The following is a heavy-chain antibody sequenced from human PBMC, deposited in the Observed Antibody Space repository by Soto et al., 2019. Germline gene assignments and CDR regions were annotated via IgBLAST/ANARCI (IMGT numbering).Heavy chain of an antibody. CDR1: GDSISSTRW. J-gene: IGHJ4*02. D-gene: IGHD2-15*01. Sequence: PSETLSLTCTVSGDSISSTRWWSWVRQSPGKGLEWIGEINHSGSTNYNPSLKSRVTISVDTSKNQFSLKLSSVTAADTAVYYCARGVGYCSGGSCPSFLGHWGQGTLVTVSS. CDR3: ARGVGYCSGGSCPSFLGH. V-gene: IGHV4-4*02. CDR2: INHSGST.